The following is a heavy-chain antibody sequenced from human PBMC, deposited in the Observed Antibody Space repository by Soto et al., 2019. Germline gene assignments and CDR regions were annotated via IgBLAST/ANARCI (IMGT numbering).Heavy chain of an antibody. CDR3: ARGLYCGGGCYSHFDY. V-gene: IGHV1-69*01. D-gene: IGHD2-21*02. J-gene: IGHJ4*02. CDR1: GGTFSNYP. Sequence: VQLVQSGAEVKKPGSSVKVSCKASGGTFSNYPFIWVRQAPGQGLDWMGGIIPIFGTTDYGQRFQGRVTITADELKNTAYMELSSLRSDDTAVYYCARGLYCGGGCYSHFDYWGQGTLVTVSS. CDR2: IIPIFGTT.